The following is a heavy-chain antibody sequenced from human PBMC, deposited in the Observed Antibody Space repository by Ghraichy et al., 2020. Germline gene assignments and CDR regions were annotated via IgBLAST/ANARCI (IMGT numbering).Heavy chain of an antibody. Sequence: SETLSLTCAVYGGSFSGYYWSWIRQPPGKGLEWIGEINHSGSTNYNPSLKSRVTISVDTSKNQFSLKLSSVTAADTAVYYCARVLYYYDSRWRYFDYWGQGTLVTVSS. J-gene: IGHJ4*02. CDR2: INHSGST. D-gene: IGHD3-22*01. CDR3: ARVLYYYDSRWRYFDY. V-gene: IGHV4-34*01. CDR1: GGSFSGYY.